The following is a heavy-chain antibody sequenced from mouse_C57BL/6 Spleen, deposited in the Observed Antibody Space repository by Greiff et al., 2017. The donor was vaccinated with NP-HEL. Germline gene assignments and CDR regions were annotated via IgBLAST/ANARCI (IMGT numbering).Heavy chain of an antibody. Sequence: QVQLQQPGAELVKPGASVKMSCKASGYTFTSYWITWVKQRPGQGLEWIGDIYPGSGSTNYNEKFKSKATLTVDTSSSTAYMQLSSLTSEDSAVYYCARDFYYGSSGYFDYWGQGTTLTVSS. D-gene: IGHD1-1*01. CDR2: IYPGSGST. CDR3: ARDFYYGSSGYFDY. J-gene: IGHJ2*01. CDR1: GYTFTSYW. V-gene: IGHV1-55*01.